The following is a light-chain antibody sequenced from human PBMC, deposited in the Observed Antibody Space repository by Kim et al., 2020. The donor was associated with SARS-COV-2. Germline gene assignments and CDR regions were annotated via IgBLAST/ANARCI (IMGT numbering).Light chain of an antibody. CDR3: QQYNIWPYT. CDR2: GAS. V-gene: IGKV3-15*01. J-gene: IGKJ2*01. Sequence: EIVMTQSPATLSASPGETATLSCMASQSVSSNLAWYHQKHGQAPRLLIYGASSRATGIPARFSASGSGAESTLTISSLQSEDFGVYFCQQYNIWPYTFGQGTKLEI. CDR1: QSVSSN.